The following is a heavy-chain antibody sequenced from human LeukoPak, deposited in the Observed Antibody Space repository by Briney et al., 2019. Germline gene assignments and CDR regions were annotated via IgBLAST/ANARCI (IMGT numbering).Heavy chain of an antibody. CDR1: GFTFSSNY. D-gene: IGHD1-26*01. CDR3: ARERGSYYRYFDY. V-gene: IGHV3-66*01. Sequence: GGSLRLSCAASGFTFSSNYMSWVRQAPGKGLEWVSVIYSGGSTYYADSVKGRFTISRDNSKNTLYLQMSSLRADDTAVYYCARERGSYYRYFDYWGQGTLVAVSS. CDR2: IYSGGST. J-gene: IGHJ4*02.